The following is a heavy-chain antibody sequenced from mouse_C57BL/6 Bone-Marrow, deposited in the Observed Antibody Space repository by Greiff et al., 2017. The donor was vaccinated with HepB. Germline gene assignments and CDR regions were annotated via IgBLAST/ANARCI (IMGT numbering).Heavy chain of an antibody. CDR1: GFTFSDYG. CDR3: ARKSYYYGSSYDAMDY. CDR2: ISSGSSTI. V-gene: IGHV5-17*01. D-gene: IGHD1-1*01. J-gene: IGHJ4*01. Sequence: DVMLVESGGGLVKPGGSLKLSCAASGFTFSDYGMHWVRQAPEKGLEWVAYISSGSSTIYYADTVKGRFTISRDNAKNTLFLQMTSLRSDDTAMYYCARKSYYYGSSYDAMDYWGQGTSVTVSS.